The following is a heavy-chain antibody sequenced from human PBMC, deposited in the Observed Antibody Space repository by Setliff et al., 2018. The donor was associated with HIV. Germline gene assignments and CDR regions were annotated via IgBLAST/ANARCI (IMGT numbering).Heavy chain of an antibody. CDR1: GFTFINYA. J-gene: IGHJ3*01. CDR3: AKAFGLDAFDL. V-gene: IGHV3-23*01. Sequence: PGGSLRLSCTASGFTFINYAINWVRQAPGKGLEWVSGLSDNSDNTYYADSVKGRFTFSRDHSNNTLYLQMNSLRAEDTAIYYCAKAFGLDAFDLWGPGTMVTVSS. D-gene: IGHD3-16*01. CDR2: LSDNSDNT.